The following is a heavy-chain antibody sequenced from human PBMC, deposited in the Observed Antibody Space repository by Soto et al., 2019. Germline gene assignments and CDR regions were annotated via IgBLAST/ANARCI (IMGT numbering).Heavy chain of an antibody. Sequence: QVHLVDSGGGVVQPGRSLRLSCAASGFIFSSYGMHWVRQAPGKGLEWVAVISYDGSNKYYADTVKGRFTISRDNSKNTLYLQMNSLRAEDTAVYYCAKGSTAMTYFDYWGQGTLVTVSS. CDR1: GFIFSSYG. V-gene: IGHV3-30*18. J-gene: IGHJ4*02. D-gene: IGHD5-18*01. CDR3: AKGSTAMTYFDY. CDR2: ISYDGSNK.